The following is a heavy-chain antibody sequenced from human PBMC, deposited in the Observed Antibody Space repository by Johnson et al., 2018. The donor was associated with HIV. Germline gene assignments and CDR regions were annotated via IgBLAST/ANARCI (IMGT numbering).Heavy chain of an antibody. Sequence: QVQLVESGGGVVQPGRSLRLSCAASGFTFSSYAMHWVRQAPGKGLEWVAVVSHDVNNKFSADSVKGRFTLSRDNSKNTLYLQMDSLRPEDTAVYYCAREIQYFTAFDIWGQGTMVTVSS. CDR2: VSHDVNNK. CDR3: AREIQYFTAFDI. D-gene: IGHD3-9*01. J-gene: IGHJ3*02. V-gene: IGHV3-30-3*01. CDR1: GFTFSSYA.